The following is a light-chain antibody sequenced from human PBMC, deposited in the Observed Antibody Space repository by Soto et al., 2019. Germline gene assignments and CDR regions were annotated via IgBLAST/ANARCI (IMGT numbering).Light chain of an antibody. CDR1: QGISDS. V-gene: IGKV1-5*03. J-gene: IGKJ1*01. CDR2: EAS. Sequence: GDRVTITCRASQGISDSLAWYQQKPGKAPKLLIYEASNLKSGVPSRFSGSGSGTEYTLTISSLQPDDFASYYCQQYNGYWTFGQGTKVEIK. CDR3: QQYNGYWT.